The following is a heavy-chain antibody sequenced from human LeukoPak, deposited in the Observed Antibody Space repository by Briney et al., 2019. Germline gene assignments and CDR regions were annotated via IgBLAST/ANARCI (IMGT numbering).Heavy chain of an antibody. D-gene: IGHD1-7*01. V-gene: IGHV3-74*01. CDR2: INTGGSNT. Sequence: GGSLRLSCAASGFTFSSYWIHWVRQAPGKGLVWVSRINTGGSNTYYADSVKGRFTISRDNAKNSLYLQMNSLRVEDTALYHCARKGLGGELGGFDSWGQGTLVTVSS. CDR1: GFTFSSYW. J-gene: IGHJ4*02. CDR3: ARKGLGGELGGFDS.